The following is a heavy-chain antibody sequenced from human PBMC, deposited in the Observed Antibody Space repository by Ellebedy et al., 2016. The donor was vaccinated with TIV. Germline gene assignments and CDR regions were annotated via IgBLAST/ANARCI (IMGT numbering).Heavy chain of an antibody. CDR1: NGSIATHF. V-gene: IGHV4-59*08. Sequence: MPSETLSLTCTVSNGSIATHFWSWVRQPPGKGLEWIWYMFYSGSTKSNPSLRSRLTISIDTSKNQMSLKLTSVTAADTAVYFCARHRRANTGYSFDRWGRGTLVTVSS. CDR3: ARHRRANTGYSFDR. D-gene: IGHD3-9*01. CDR2: MFYSGST. J-gene: IGHJ4*02.